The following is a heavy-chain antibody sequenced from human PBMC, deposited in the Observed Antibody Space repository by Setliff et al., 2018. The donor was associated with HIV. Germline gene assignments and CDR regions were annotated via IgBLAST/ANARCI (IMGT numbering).Heavy chain of an antibody. V-gene: IGHV1-46*01. D-gene: IGHD6-13*01. CDR3: ARDRIATIGYVDS. Sequence: GASVKVSCKASGYTFTSYHMYWVRQAPGQGLEWMGSINPNGGRTRYAQKFRGRVIMTRDTSTSTVYVELNSLKSEDTDIYYCARDRIATIGYVDSWGQGTLVTVSS. CDR1: GYTFTSYH. CDR2: INPNGGRT. J-gene: IGHJ4*02.